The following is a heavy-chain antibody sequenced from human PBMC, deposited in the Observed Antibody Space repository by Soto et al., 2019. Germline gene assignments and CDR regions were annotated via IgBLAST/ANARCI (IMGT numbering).Heavy chain of an antibody. Sequence: PSETLSLTCTVSGGSISSYYWSWIRQPPGKGLEWIGYIYYSGSTNYSPSLKSRVTISVDTSKNQFSLKLSSVTAADTAVYYCARNDILAGLPCDYWGQGTLVTVSS. CDR1: GGSISSYY. D-gene: IGHD3-9*01. V-gene: IGHV4-59*01. CDR2: IYYSGST. J-gene: IGHJ4*02. CDR3: ARNDILAGLPCDY.